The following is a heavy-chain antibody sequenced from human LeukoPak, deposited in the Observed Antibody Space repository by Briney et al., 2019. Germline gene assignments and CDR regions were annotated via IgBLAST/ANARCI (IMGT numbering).Heavy chain of an antibody. J-gene: IGHJ4*02. D-gene: IGHD3-9*01. V-gene: IGHV1-18*01. Sequence: ASVKVSCKASGYTFTSYGISWVRQAPGQGLEWMGWISAYNGNTNCAQKLQGRITMTTDTSTSTAYMELRSLRSDDTAVYYCARQALRYSDWLLSLQPSFDYWGQGTLVTVSS. CDR3: ARQALRYSDWLLSLQPSFDY. CDR1: GYTFTSYG. CDR2: ISAYNGNT.